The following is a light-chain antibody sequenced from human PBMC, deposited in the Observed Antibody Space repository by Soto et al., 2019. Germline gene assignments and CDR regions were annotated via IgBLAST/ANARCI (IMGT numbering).Light chain of an antibody. CDR1: SGHSSYA. CDR3: QTWGNGILV. Sequence: QLVLTQSPSASASLGASVKLTCTLSSGHSSYAIAWHQQQPEKGPRYLMKLNSDGSHSKGDGIPDRFSGSSSGAERYLTISRLQSEDEADYYCQTWGNGILVFGGGTKLTVL. CDR2: LNSDGSH. V-gene: IGLV4-69*01. J-gene: IGLJ3*02.